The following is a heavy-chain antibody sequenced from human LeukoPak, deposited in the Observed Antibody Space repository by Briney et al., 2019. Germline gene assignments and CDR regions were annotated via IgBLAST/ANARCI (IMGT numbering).Heavy chain of an antibody. D-gene: IGHD2-2*01. Sequence: ASVKVSCKASGYTFTSYGMSWVRQAPGQGREGMGWISAYNGNTNYPQKLQGRVTMTTDTSTRTPYMQLRSLRSDDTAVYYCARAFYCSSTSCYAYYFDYWGQGTLVTVSS. CDR1: GYTFTSYG. CDR2: ISAYNGNT. CDR3: ARAFYCSSTSCYAYYFDY. J-gene: IGHJ4*02. V-gene: IGHV1-18*01.